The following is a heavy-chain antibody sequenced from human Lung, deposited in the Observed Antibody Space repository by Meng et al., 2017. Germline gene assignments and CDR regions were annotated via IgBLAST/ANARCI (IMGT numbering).Heavy chain of an antibody. CDR3: ATEDCGSTSCDVDF. J-gene: IGHJ4*02. V-gene: IGHV1-69*10. CDR2: IIPVLGIA. D-gene: IGHD2-2*01. CDR1: GGTFTTYT. Sequence: QVQLVQSGAEVKKPGSSVKVSCKASGGTFTTYTFNWVRQAPGHGLDWMGQIIPVLGIANYAQKFQGRVTITADKSTSTAYMELSSLTHDDTAIYFCATEDCGSTSCDVDFWGQGTLVTVSS.